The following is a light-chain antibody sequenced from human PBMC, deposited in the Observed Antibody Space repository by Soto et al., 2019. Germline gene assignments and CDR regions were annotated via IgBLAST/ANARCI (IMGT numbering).Light chain of an antibody. Sequence: EIVLTQSPATLSLSPEERATLSCRASQSVSNFLAWYQQKPGQAPRLLIYDASNRATGIPARFSGSGSGTEFTLTISGLEPDDFAVYYCQQRNNWPPVNTFGQGTRLEIK. CDR3: QQRNNWPPVNT. V-gene: IGKV3-11*01. CDR2: DAS. J-gene: IGKJ5*01. CDR1: QSVSNF.